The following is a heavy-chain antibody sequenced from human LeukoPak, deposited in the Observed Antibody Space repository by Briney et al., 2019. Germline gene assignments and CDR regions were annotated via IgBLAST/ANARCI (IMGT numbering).Heavy chain of an antibody. D-gene: IGHD2-2*01. CDR2: TYYRSTWYN. CDR1: GDSLSSNSVT. J-gene: IGHJ5*02. V-gene: IGHV6-1*01. Sequence: SQTLSLTCAISGDSLSSNSVTWDWIRQSPSRGLEWLGRTYYRSTWYNDYAVSVRGRITVNPDTSKNQFSLHLNSVTPEDTAVYYCARRLTQYDCFDPWGQGILVTVSS. CDR3: ARRLTQYDCFDP.